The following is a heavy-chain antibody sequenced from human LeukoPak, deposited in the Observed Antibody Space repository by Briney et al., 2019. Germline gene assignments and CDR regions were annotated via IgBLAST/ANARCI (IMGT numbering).Heavy chain of an antibody. CDR1: GFTVSSNS. D-gene: IGHD3-10*01. Sequence: PGGSLRLSCTVSGFTVSSNSMSWVRQAPGKGLEWVSFIYSDNTHYSDSVKGRFTISRDNAKNSLYLQMNSLRAEDTAVYYCARTPMVRGVINHPFDYWGQGTLVTVSS. CDR3: ARTPMVRGVINHPFDY. V-gene: IGHV3-53*01. J-gene: IGHJ4*02. CDR2: IYSDNT.